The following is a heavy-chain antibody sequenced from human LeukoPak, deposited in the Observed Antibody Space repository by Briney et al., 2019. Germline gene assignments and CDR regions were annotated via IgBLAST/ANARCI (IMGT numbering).Heavy chain of an antibody. CDR2: ISYDGTKT. Sequence: GRSLRLSCAPSGFTFSSSNMHWVRQSPGKGLEWVALISYDGTKTYYAESVKGRFTISRDNSKNTLFLQMNSLSAEDTAMYYCERGWFGESNWGQGTLVTLSS. D-gene: IGHD3-10*01. J-gene: IGHJ4*02. CDR1: GFTFSSSN. V-gene: IGHV3-30*04. CDR3: ERGWFGESN.